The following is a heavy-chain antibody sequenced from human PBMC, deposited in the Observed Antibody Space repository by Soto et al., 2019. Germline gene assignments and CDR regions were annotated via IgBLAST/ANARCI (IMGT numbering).Heavy chain of an antibody. Sequence: QVQLVQSGAEVKKPGSSVKVSCKASGGTFSSYSINWVRQAPGQGLEWMGVIIPIFGTANYAQKFQGRVTITADESTSTAYMALSSLRSEGTAVYYCARDGGRNSGGIDYWGQGTLVTVSS. CDR1: GGTFSSYS. J-gene: IGHJ4*02. CDR2: IIPIFGTA. V-gene: IGHV1-69*01. D-gene: IGHD1-26*01. CDR3: ARDGGRNSGGIDY.